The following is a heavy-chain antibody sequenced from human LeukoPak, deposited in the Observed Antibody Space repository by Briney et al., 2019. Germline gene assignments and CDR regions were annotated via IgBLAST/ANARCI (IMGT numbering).Heavy chain of an antibody. CDR1: GFTFSNYA. CDR2: ISGSDGST. V-gene: IGHV3-23*01. Sequence: WGSLSLTCAASGFTFSNYAMSWVRQAPGKGLEWVSAISGSDGSTYYADSVKGRFTTSRDNSKNTLYLQMNSLSADDTAVYYCARRAGAYSHPYDYWGQGTLVTVSS. CDR3: ARRAGAYSHPYDY. D-gene: IGHD4/OR15-4a*01. J-gene: IGHJ4*02.